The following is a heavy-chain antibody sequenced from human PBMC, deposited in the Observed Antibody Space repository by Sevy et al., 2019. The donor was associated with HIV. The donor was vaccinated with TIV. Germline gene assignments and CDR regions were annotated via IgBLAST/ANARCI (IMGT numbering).Heavy chain of an antibody. CDR1: GYFISSSYY. D-gene: IGHD3-10*01. CDR3: VRVASYYASGALYFDY. J-gene: IGHJ4*02. CDR2: GHYDGRT. V-gene: IGHV4-38-2*02. Sequence: SETLSLICTVSGYFISSSYYWGWIRQPPGKGLEYIGTGHYDGRTYYNPSLMSRVIVSLDTSNNHFSLKVTSVTAADTAAYFCVRVASYYASGALYFDYWGQGTLVTVSS.